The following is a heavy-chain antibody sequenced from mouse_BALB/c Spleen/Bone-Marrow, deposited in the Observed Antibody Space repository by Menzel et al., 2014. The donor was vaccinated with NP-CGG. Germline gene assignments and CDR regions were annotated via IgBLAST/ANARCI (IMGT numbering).Heavy chain of an antibody. Sequence: VLLVESGADLAKPGASMKMSCKASGYTFTNYWMHWVKQRPGQGLEWIGNINPSTGYTEYNKKFRDKATLTADKSSSSAYMQLSSLTSEDSAVYYCTRDNYEAMDYWGQGPSVTVSS. CDR2: INPSTGYT. D-gene: IGHD1-3*01. J-gene: IGHJ4*01. CDR3: TRDNYEAMDY. CDR1: GYTFTNYW. V-gene: IGHV1-7*01.